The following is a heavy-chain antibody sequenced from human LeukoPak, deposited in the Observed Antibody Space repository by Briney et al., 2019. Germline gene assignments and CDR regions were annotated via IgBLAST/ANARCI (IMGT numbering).Heavy chain of an antibody. CDR2: ISGSGGST. J-gene: IGHJ4*02. CDR3: AKEGCTSTSCYSNC. CDR1: GFTFSSYA. Sequence: GGSLRLSCAASGFTFSSYAMSWVRQAPGKGLEWVSAISGSGGSTYYAGSVKGRFTISRDNSKSTLYLQMNSLRAEDTAVYYCAKEGCTSTSCYSNCWGQGTLVTVSS. D-gene: IGHD2-2*01. V-gene: IGHV3-23*01.